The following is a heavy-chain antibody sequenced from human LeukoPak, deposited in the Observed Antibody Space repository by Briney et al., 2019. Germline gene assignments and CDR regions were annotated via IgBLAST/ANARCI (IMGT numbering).Heavy chain of an antibody. CDR2: INPSGGST. CDR1: GYTFTSYY. V-gene: IGHV1-46*01. J-gene: IGHJ4*02. Sequence: ASVTVSCKASGYTFTSYYMHWVRQAPGQGLEWMGIINPSGGSTSYAQKFQGRVTMTRDTSTSTVYMELSSLRSEDTAVYYCARADSNYDFWSGYFDYWDQGTLVTVSS. D-gene: IGHD3-3*01. CDR3: ARADSNYDFWSGYFDY.